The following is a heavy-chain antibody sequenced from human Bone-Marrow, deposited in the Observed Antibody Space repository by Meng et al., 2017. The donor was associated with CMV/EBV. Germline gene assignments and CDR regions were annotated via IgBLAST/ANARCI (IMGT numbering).Heavy chain of an antibody. CDR2: IIPIFGTA. CDR1: GGTFSSYA. Sequence: SVKVSCKASGGTFSSYAISWVRQAPGQGLEWMGGIIPIFGTANYAQKFQGRVTITTDESTSTAYMELSSLRSEDTAVYYCARLRGSLGGYFDYWGQGTLVTVSS. CDR3: ARLRGSLGGYFDY. V-gene: IGHV1-69*05. D-gene: IGHD1-26*01. J-gene: IGHJ4*02.